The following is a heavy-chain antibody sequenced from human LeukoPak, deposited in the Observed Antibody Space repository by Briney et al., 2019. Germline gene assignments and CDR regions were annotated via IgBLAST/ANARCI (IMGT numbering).Heavy chain of an antibody. V-gene: IGHV4-38-2*01. D-gene: IGHD4-17*01. CDR3: ARQVYGDPSLLYNYYMDV. J-gene: IGHJ6*03. Sequence: SETLSLTCAVSGYSISSGYYWGWIRQPPGKGLEWIGSIYHSGSTYYNPSLKSRVTISVDTSKNQFSLKLSSVNAADTAVYYCARQVYGDPSLLYNYYMDVWGKGTTVTVSS. CDR1: GYSISSGYY. CDR2: IYHSGST.